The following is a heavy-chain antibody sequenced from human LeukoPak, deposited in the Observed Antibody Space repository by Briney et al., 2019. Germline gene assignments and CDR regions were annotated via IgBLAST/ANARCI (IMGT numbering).Heavy chain of an antibody. D-gene: IGHD3-3*01. Sequence: ASVKVSRKASGYTFTSYAMHWVRQAPGQRLEWMEWINAGNGNTKYSQKFQGRVTITRDTSASTAYMELSSLRSEDTAVYYCASLWDFWSGRLTGYWGQGTLVTVSS. J-gene: IGHJ4*02. V-gene: IGHV1-3*01. CDR2: INAGNGNT. CDR3: ASLWDFWSGRLTGY. CDR1: GYTFTSYA.